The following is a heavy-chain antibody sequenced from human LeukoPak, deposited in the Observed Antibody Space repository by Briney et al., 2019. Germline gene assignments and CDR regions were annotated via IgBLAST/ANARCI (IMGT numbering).Heavy chain of an antibody. J-gene: IGHJ4*02. CDR3: AERLTVPTRYY. V-gene: IGHV3-23*01. D-gene: IGHD4-17*01. CDR2: ISGSGGST. CDR1: GFTFSSYA. Sequence: GGSLRLSCAASGFTFSSYAMSWVRQAPGEGLEWVSAISGSGGSTYYADSVKGRFTISRDNSKNTLYLQMNSLRAEDTAVYYCAERLTVPTRYYWGQGTLVTVSS.